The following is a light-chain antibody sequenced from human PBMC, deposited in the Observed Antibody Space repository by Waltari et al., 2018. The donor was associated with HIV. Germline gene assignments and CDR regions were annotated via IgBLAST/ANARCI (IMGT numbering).Light chain of an antibody. CDR1: TSDIGAYNY. Sequence: QSALTQPASVSGSPGQSIAISCTGSTSDIGAYNYLSSLQQPPGKAPKLIIFEVSNRPSGVSNRFSGSKSGNTASLTISGLQAEDEADYYCSTYTGRGTDTVLFAGGTKLTVL. CDR3: STYTGRGTDTVL. J-gene: IGLJ2*01. V-gene: IGLV2-14*01. CDR2: EVS.